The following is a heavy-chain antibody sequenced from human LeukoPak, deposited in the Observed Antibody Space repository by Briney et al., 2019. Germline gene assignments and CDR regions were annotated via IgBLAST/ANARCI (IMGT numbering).Heavy chain of an antibody. D-gene: IGHD3-22*01. CDR2: IKQDGSEK. CDR1: GFTFGSYW. V-gene: IGHV3-7*01. Sequence: GGSLRLSCAASGFTFGSYWMSWVRQAPGKGLEWVANIKQDGSEKYYVDSVRGRFTISRDNAKNSLYLQMNSLRAEDTAVYYCARDDDSSGYYYYWGQGTLVTVSS. J-gene: IGHJ4*02. CDR3: ARDDDSSGYYYY.